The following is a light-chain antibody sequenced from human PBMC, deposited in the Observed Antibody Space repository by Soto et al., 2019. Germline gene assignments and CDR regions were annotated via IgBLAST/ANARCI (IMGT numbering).Light chain of an antibody. CDR1: QDITNY. V-gene: IGKV1-33*01. J-gene: IGKJ5*01. Sequence: DLHMTESTASLSASVVDAVTITFQARQDITNYLNWYQQKAGKAPKPLISDASTLETGVPSRFSGSGSGTDFAFTISSLQPEDIETYYCQHYDNLPITFGQGTRLEIK. CDR2: DAS. CDR3: QHYDNLPIT.